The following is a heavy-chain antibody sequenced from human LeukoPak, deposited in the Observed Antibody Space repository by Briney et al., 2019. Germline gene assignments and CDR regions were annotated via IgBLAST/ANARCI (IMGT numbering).Heavy chain of an antibody. J-gene: IGHJ4*02. CDR3: ARGVEPLAANTLAY. CDR1: GFTFSSYA. CDR2: ISDSGGSA. Sequence: GGSLRLSCAASGFTFSSYAMSWVRQAPGKGLEWVSVISDSGGSAYYADSVKGRFTISRDNSKNTLHLQMNSLSPDDTAVYYCARGVEPLAANTLAYWGQGTLVTVSS. D-gene: IGHD1-14*01. V-gene: IGHV3-23*01.